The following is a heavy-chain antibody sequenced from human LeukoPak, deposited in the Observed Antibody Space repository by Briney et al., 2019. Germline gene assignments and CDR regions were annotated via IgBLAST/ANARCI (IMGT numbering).Heavy chain of an antibody. CDR1: GYTFTSYG. J-gene: IGHJ5*02. V-gene: IGHV1-18*01. CDR3: ARGRGSSWYEAWFDP. Sequence: ASVTVSCKASGYTFTSYGISWVRQAPGQGLEWMGWISAYNGNTNYAQKLQGRVTMTTDTSTSTAYMELRSLRSDDTAVYYCARGRGSSWYEAWFDPWGQGTLVTVSS. CDR2: ISAYNGNT. D-gene: IGHD6-13*01.